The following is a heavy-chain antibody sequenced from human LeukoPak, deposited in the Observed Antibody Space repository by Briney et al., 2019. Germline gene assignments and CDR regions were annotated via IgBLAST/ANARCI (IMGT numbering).Heavy chain of an antibody. Sequence: ASVKVSCKASGYTFTSYGISWVRQAPGQGLEWMGWISAYNGNTNYAQKIQGRVTMTTDTSTSTAYMELRSLRSDDTAVYYCARDLRSECLRFSYYYGMDVWGQGTTVTGSS. J-gene: IGHJ6*02. CDR3: ARDLRSECLRFSYYYGMDV. CDR1: GYTFTSYG. D-gene: IGHD5/OR15-5a*01. CDR2: ISAYNGNT. V-gene: IGHV1-18*01.